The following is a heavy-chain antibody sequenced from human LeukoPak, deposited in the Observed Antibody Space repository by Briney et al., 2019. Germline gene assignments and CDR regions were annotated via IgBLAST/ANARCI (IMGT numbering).Heavy chain of an antibody. J-gene: IGHJ3*02. V-gene: IGHV3-7*01. CDR3: ARDGTYYYDSSGYYSSNAFDI. CDR1: GFTFSSYW. Sequence: GGSLRLSCAASGFTFSSYWMSWVRQAPGKGLEWVANIKQGGSEKYYVDSVKGRITISRDNAKNSLYLQKNSLRAEDTAVYYCARDGTYYYDSSGYYSSNAFDIWGQGTMVTVSS. D-gene: IGHD3-22*01. CDR2: IKQGGSEK.